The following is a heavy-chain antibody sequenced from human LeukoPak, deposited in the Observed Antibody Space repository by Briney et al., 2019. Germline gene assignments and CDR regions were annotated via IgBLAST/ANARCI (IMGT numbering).Heavy chain of an antibody. D-gene: IGHD3-16*01. J-gene: IGHJ3*02. CDR3: AGDKGVGDAFDI. Sequence: GGSLRLSCAASGFTFSSYAMSWVRQAPGKGLEWVSVIYSGGSTYYADSVKGRFTISRDNSKNTLYLQMNSLRAEDTAVYYCAGDKGVGDAFDIWGQGTMVTVSS. CDR1: GFTFSSYA. V-gene: IGHV3-53*01. CDR2: IYSGGST.